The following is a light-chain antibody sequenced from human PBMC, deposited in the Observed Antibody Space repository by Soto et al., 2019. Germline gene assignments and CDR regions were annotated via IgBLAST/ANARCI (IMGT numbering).Light chain of an antibody. Sequence: EIVLTQSPGTLSLSPGERATLSCRASQSVSSNYLAWYQQKPGQAPRLLIYGASRRATGIPDRFSDSGSGTDFTLTITRLEPEDFAVFYCQQHDSSPYTFGQGTKLE. CDR3: QQHDSSPYT. J-gene: IGKJ2*01. CDR1: QSVSSNY. CDR2: GAS. V-gene: IGKV3-20*01.